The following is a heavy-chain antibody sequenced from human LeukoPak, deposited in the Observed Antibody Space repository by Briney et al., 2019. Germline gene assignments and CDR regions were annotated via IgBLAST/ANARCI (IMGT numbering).Heavy chain of an antibody. CDR2: IYYSGST. V-gene: IGHV4-59*01. D-gene: IGHD6-19*01. J-gene: IGHJ4*02. Sequence: PSETLSLTRTVSGGSISSYYWSWIRQPPGKGLEWIGYIYYSGSTNYNPSLKSRVTISVDTSKNQFSLKLSSVTAADTAVYYCARTNRAVAGTSVDYWGQGTLVTVSS. CDR3: ARTNRAVAGTSVDY. CDR1: GGSISSYY.